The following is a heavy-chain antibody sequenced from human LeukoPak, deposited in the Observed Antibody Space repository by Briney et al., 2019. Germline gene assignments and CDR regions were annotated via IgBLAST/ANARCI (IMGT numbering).Heavy chain of an antibody. Sequence: SETLSLTCTVSGGSISSGDYYWSWIRQPPGKGLEWLGYIYYSGSTYYNPSLKSRVTISVDTSKNQFSLKLSSVTAADTAVYYCARDGVYCSSTSCYADAFDIWGQVTMVTVSS. J-gene: IGHJ3*02. CDR2: IYYSGST. CDR1: GGSISSGDYY. D-gene: IGHD2-2*01. CDR3: ARDGVYCSSTSCYADAFDI. V-gene: IGHV4-30-4*08.